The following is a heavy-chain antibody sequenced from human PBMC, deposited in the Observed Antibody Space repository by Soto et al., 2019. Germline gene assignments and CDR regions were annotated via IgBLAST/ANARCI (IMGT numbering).Heavy chain of an antibody. CDR2: FYYTGST. Sequence: SETLSLTCAVSGGSISSGGYSWSWIRPPPGKGLEWIAYFYYTGSTNYNPSLRSRVTISVDTSKNQFSLTLRSVTASDPAVYYRARDYGGYSFFFDYWGQGALVTVS. V-gene: IGHV4-61*08. CDR1: GGSISSGGYS. J-gene: IGHJ4*02. CDR3: ARDYGGYSFFFDY. D-gene: IGHD5-12*01.